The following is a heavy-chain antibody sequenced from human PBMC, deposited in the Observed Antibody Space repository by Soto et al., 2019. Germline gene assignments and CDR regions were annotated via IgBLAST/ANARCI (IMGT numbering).Heavy chain of an antibody. J-gene: IGHJ3*02. Sequence: PSETQSLTCTVSGGSISSGGYYWSWIRQHPGKGLEWIGYIYYSGSTYYNPSLKSRVTISVDTSKNQFSLKLSSVTAADTAVYYCARATQYYFDTSGYPTAPHFAFDIWGQGTMVTISS. V-gene: IGHV4-31*03. D-gene: IGHD3-22*01. CDR3: ARATQYYFDTSGYPTAPHFAFDI. CDR2: IYYSGST. CDR1: GGSISSGGYY.